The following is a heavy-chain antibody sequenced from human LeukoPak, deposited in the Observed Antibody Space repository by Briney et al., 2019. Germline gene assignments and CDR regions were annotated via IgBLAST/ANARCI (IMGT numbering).Heavy chain of an antibody. CDR3: ARHGAAAGTHTYFDY. D-gene: IGHD6-13*01. CDR2: IYYSGST. Sequence: PSETLSLTCTVSGGSISSSSYYWGWIRQPPGKGLEWIGSIYYSGSTYYNPSLKSRLTLSVDTSKNHFSLKLSSVTAADTAVYYCARHGAAAGTHTYFDYWGQGTLVTVSS. CDR1: GGSISSSSYY. V-gene: IGHV4-39*01. J-gene: IGHJ4*02.